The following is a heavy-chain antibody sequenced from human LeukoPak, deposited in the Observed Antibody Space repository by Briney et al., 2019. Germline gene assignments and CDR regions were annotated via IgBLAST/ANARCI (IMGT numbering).Heavy chain of an antibody. CDR1: GGSISSYY. Sequence: SETLSLTCTVSGGSISSYYWSWLRQPPGKGLEWIGYIYYSGSTNYNPSLKSRVTISVDTSKNQFSLKLSSVTAADTAVYYCARRKAAAGSYYFDYWGQGTLVTVSS. J-gene: IGHJ4*02. CDR2: IYYSGST. CDR3: ARRKAAAGSYYFDY. V-gene: IGHV4-59*01. D-gene: IGHD6-13*01.